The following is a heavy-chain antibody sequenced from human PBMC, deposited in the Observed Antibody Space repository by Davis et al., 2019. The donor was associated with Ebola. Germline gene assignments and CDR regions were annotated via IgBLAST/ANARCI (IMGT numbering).Heavy chain of an antibody. CDR3: ARVLAVAGLWYYYGMDV. CDR2: INSDGSST. Sequence: HTGGSLRLSCAASGFTVSSNYMSWVRQAPGKGLVWVSRINSDGSSTSYADSVKGRFTISRDNAKNTLYLQMNSLRAEDTAVYYCARVLAVAGLWYYYGMDVWGQGTTVTVSS. J-gene: IGHJ6*02. CDR1: GFTVSSNY. V-gene: IGHV3-74*01. D-gene: IGHD6-19*01.